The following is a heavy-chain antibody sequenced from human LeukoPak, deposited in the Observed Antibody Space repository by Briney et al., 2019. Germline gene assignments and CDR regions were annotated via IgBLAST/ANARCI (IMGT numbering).Heavy chain of an antibody. CDR1: GDSIDSYY. CDR3: ARLPRYGGYDHFDY. V-gene: IGHV4-59*12. Sequence: SEILSLTCTFSGDSIDSYYWSWIRQPPGKGLEWVGYIYYRGTTSYNPFLKSRVTISVDTSKNQFSLKLNSVTAADTAVYYCARLPRYGGYDHFDYWGQGILVIVSS. CDR2: IYYRGTT. D-gene: IGHD5-12*01. J-gene: IGHJ4*02.